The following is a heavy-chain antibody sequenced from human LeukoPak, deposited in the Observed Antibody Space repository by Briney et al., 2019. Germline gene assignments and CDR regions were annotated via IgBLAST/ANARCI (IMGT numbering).Heavy chain of an antibody. Sequence: SVKVSCQASGGTFSRYAISWVRQAPGQGLEWMGGIIPIFGTANYAQKFQGRVTITADESTSTAYMELSSLRSEDTAVYYCARTYYYGSGSQNWFDPWGQGTLVTVSS. D-gene: IGHD3-10*01. V-gene: IGHV1-69*01. J-gene: IGHJ5*02. CDR2: IIPIFGTA. CDR3: ARTYYYGSGSQNWFDP. CDR1: GGTFSRYA.